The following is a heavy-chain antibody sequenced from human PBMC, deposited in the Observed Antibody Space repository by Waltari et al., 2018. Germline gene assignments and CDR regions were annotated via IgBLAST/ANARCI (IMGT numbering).Heavy chain of an antibody. Sequence: QVQLVESGGGVVQPGRSLRLSCAASEFTFSSYAMHWVRQAPGKGVDWVAVISYNERNRYYVDSVKCRFTISRDNSNKMLYLQMNSLRVEDTTVYYCARDYCDRTNCHGMDVWGQGTTVTVSS. V-gene: IGHV3-30*04. CDR2: ISYNERNR. CDR1: EFTFSSYA. D-gene: IGHD3-22*01. J-gene: IGHJ6*02. CDR3: ARDYCDRTNCHGMDV.